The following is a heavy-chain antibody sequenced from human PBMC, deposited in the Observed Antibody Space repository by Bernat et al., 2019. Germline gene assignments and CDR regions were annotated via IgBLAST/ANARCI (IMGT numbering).Heavy chain of an antibody. CDR3: ASNYYGSGRNGMDV. V-gene: IGHV1-69*02. J-gene: IGHJ6*02. Sequence: QVQLVQSGAEVKKPGSLVKVSCKASGGTFSSYTISWVRQAPGQGLEWMGRIIPILGIANYAQKFQGRVTITADKSTSTAYMELSSLRSEDTAVYYCASNYYGSGRNGMDVWGQGTTVTVSS. D-gene: IGHD3-10*01. CDR1: GGTFSSYT. CDR2: IIPILGIA.